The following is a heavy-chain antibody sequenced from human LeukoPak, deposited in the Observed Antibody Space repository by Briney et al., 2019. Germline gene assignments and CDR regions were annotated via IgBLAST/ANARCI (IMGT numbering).Heavy chain of an antibody. Sequence: SETLSLTCTVPGGSISSYYWSWIRQPPGKGLEWVGYIYYSGSTNYNPSLKSRVTISVDTSKNQFSLKLSSVTAADTAVYYCARGRQDVTMIVVVMTAVSYYLDVWGKGTTVTVS. V-gene: IGHV4-59*12. D-gene: IGHD3-22*01. J-gene: IGHJ6*03. CDR1: GGSISSYY. CDR2: IYYSGST. CDR3: ARGRQDVTMIVVVMTAVSYYLDV.